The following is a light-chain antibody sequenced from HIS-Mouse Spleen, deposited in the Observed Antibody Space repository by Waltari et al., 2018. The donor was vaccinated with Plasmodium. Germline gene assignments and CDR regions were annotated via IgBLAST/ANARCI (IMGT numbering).Light chain of an antibody. CDR3: QTWGTGMGV. J-gene: IGLJ2*01. Sequence: QLVLTQSPSASASLGASVKLTCTPSSEHSTSAIAWHQQQPEKGPRYLMKLNSDGSHSKGDGSPDRFSGSSSGAERYLTISSLQSEDEADYYCQTWGTGMGVFGGGTKLTVL. CDR1: SEHSTSA. CDR2: LNSDGSH. V-gene: IGLV4-69*01.